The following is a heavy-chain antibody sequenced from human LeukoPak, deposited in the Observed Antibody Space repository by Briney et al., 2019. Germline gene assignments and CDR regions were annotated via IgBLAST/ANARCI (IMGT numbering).Heavy chain of an antibody. D-gene: IGHD6-19*01. CDR1: GGSFSGYY. CDR2: IYYSGST. V-gene: IGHV4-59*01. Sequence: PSETLSLTCAVYGGSFSGYYWSWIRQPPGKGLEWIGYIYYSGSTNYNPSLKSRVTISVDTSKNQFSLKLSSVTAAHTAVYYCARDRNGWDSFDYWGQGTLVTVSS. CDR3: ARDRNGWDSFDY. J-gene: IGHJ4*02.